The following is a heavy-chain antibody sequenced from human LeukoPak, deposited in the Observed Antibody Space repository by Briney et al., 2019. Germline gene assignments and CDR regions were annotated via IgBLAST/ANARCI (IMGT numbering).Heavy chain of an antibody. CDR2: INHSGST. CDR3: ARSLLDYGDYGPGY. Sequence: PSETLSLTCTVSGGSISSSSYYWGWIRQPPGKGLEWIGEINHSGSTNYNPSLKSRVTISVDTSKNQFSLKLSSVTAADTAVYYCARSLLDYGDYGPGYWGQGTLVTVSS. D-gene: IGHD4-17*01. CDR1: GGSISSSSYY. V-gene: IGHV4-39*07. J-gene: IGHJ4*02.